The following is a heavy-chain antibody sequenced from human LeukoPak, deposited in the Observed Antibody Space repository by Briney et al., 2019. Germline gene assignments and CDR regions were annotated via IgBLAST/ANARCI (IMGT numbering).Heavy chain of an antibody. CDR2: IIPMFGAA. V-gene: IGHV1-69*06. D-gene: IGHD2-15*01. CDR3: ARTTSQSIVAAGDY. J-gene: IGHJ4*02. CDR1: GDTFRRYA. Sequence: SVKVSCKTSGDTFRRYAIIWVRQAPGQGLEWMGGIIPMFGAANYAQKFQGRVTFTADKSTDTVYMDLSSLTSEDTAVYYCARTTSQSIVAAGDYWGQGTLVIVSS.